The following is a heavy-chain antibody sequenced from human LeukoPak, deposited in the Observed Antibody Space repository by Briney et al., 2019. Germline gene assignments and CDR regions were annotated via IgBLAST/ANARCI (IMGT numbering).Heavy chain of an antibody. D-gene: IGHD3-10*01. CDR3: AREEDYYGSGSYFSVY. CDR2: INPNSGGT. V-gene: IGHV1-2*02. J-gene: IGHJ4*02. Sequence: ASVKVSCKASGYTFTGYYMHWVRQAPGQGLEWMGWINPNSGGTNYAQKFQGRVTMTRDTSISTAYMELSRLRSDDTAVYYCAREEDYYGSGSYFSVYWGQGTLVTVSS. CDR1: GYTFTGYY.